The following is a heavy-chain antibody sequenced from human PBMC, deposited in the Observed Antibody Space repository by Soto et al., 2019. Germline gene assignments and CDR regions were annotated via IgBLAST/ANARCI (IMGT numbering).Heavy chain of an antibody. CDR2: IYYSGST. CDR3: ARADPGLLDY. J-gene: IGHJ4*02. D-gene: IGHD3-10*01. V-gene: IGHV4-31*03. CDR1: GGSISSGGYY. Sequence: SETLSLTCTVSGGSISSGGYYWSWIRQHPGKGLEWIGYIYYSGSTYYNPSLKSRVTISVDTSKNQFSLKLSSVTAADTAVYYCARADPGLLDYWGQGTLVTVSS.